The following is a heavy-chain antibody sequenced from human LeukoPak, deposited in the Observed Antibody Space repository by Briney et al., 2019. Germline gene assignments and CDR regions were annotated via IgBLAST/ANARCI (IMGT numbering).Heavy chain of an antibody. Sequence: PGGSLRLSCAASGFTFSSYSMNWVRQASGKGLEWVSSISSSSSYIYYADSVKGRFTISRDNAKNSLYLQMNSLRAEDTAVYYCSGVVSAATDNWFDPWGQGTLVTVSS. CDR2: ISSSSSYI. CDR1: GFTFSSYS. D-gene: IGHD2-2*01. V-gene: IGHV3-21*01. J-gene: IGHJ5*02. CDR3: SGVVSAATDNWFDP.